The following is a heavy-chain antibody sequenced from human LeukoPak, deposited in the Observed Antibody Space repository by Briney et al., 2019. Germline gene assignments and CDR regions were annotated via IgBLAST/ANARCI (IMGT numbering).Heavy chain of an antibody. V-gene: IGHV3-48*01. Sequence: PGGSLRLSCAASGFTFSSYSMNWVRQAPGKGLEWVSYISSSSTIYYADSVKGRFTISRDNAKNSLYLQMNSLRAEDTAVYYCARVSQQNTIFGVVIIRLDAFDIWGQGTMVTVSS. J-gene: IGHJ3*02. CDR3: ARVSQQNTIFGVVIIRLDAFDI. CDR1: GFTFSSYS. CDR2: ISSSSTI. D-gene: IGHD3-3*01.